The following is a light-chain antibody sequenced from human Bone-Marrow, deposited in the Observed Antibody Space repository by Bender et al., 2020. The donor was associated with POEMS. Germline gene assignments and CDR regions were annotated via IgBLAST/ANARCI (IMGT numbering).Light chain of an antibody. CDR3: CSYTSISTLI. CDR1: SSDVGPYNL. J-gene: IGLJ2*01. V-gene: IGLV2-14*02. Sequence: QSALTHPASVSGSPGQSITISCTGTSSDVGPYNLVSWYQHHPGKAPKLMIYEVFKRPSGVSNRFSGSKSGNTASLTISGLQAEDEADYYCCSYTSISTLIFGGGTKLTVL. CDR2: EVF.